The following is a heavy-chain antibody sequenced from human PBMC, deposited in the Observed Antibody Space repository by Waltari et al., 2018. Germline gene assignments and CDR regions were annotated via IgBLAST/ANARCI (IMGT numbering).Heavy chain of an antibody. CDR2: RWYDGSNK. CDR1: GFTFSSDG. Sequence: QVQLVESGGGVVQPGRSLRLSCEASGFTFSSDGLPWGRAGPGKGLEWVAVRWYDGSNKYYAESVKGRFTISRDNSKNTLYLQMNSLRAEDTAVYYCARDIREQPWKDDAFDIWGQGTMVTVSS. V-gene: IGHV3-33*01. J-gene: IGHJ3*02. CDR3: ARDIREQPWKDDAFDI. D-gene: IGHD6-13*01.